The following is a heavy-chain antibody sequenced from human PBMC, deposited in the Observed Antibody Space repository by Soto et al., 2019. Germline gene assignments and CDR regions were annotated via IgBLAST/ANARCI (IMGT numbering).Heavy chain of an antibody. CDR3: ARGAHYYDSSGYDAFDI. D-gene: IGHD3-22*01. CDR1: GFTFSSYS. V-gene: IGHV3-21*01. Sequence: GGSVRLSCAASGFTFSSYSMNWVRQAPGKGLEWVSSISSSSSYIYYADSVKGRFTISRDNAKNSLYLQMNSLRAEDTAVYYCARGAHYYDSSGYDAFDIWGLGTMVTVS. J-gene: IGHJ3*02. CDR2: ISSSSSYI.